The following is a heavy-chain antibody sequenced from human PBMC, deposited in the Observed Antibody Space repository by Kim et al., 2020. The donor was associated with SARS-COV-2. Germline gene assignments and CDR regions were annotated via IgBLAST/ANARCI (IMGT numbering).Heavy chain of an antibody. D-gene: IGHD4-17*01. CDR1: GFTFSSYW. CDR3: ARIMTTVTQFDY. J-gene: IGHJ4*02. CDR2: INSDGSST. V-gene: IGHV3-74*01. Sequence: GGSLRLSCAASGFTFSSYWMHWVRQAPGKGQVWVSRINSDGSSTSYADSVKGRFTISRDNAKNTLYLQMNSLRAEDTAVYYCARIMTTVTQFDYWGQGTLVTVSS.